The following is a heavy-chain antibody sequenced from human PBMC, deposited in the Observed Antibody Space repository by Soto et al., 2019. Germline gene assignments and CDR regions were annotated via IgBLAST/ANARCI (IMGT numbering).Heavy chain of an antibody. CDR2: ISYDGSNK. J-gene: IGHJ6*02. D-gene: IGHD5-18*01. CDR1: GFTFSSYG. Sequence: QVQLVESGGGVVQPGRSLRLSCAASGFTFSSYGMHWVRQAPGKGLEWVAVISYDGSNKYYADSVKGRFTISRDNSKNTPYLQMNSLRAEDTAVYYCAKDQEYGYSYGTNYYGMDVWGQGTTVTVSS. CDR3: AKDQEYGYSYGTNYYGMDV. V-gene: IGHV3-30*18.